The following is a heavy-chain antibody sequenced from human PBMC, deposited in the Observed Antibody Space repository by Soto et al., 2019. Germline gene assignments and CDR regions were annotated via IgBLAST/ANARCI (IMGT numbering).Heavy chain of an antibody. Sequence: SETLSLTCAVSGYSISSSNWWGWIRQPPGKGLEWIGYIYYSGTTYYNPFFNSRVTMSVDTSKNLFSLKLTSVSSVVSSVYYCARREIQGPIDYWGQGTLVTVSS. CDR1: GYSISSSNW. V-gene: IGHV4-28*01. J-gene: IGHJ4*02. D-gene: IGHD1-26*01. CDR3: ARREIQGPIDY. CDR2: IYYSGTT.